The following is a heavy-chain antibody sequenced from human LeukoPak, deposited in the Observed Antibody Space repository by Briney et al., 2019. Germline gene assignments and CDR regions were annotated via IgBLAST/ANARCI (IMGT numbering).Heavy chain of an antibody. V-gene: IGHV4-59*04. CDR3: AARRNLDYYDSGGYSRHFDY. Sequence: SETLSLTCTVSGGSISSYYWSWIRQPPGKGLEWIGYIYHSGSTYYNPSLKSRVTISVDRSKNQFSLKLSSVTAADTAVYYCAARRNLDYYDSGGYSRHFDYWGQGTLVTVSS. D-gene: IGHD3-22*01. CDR2: IYHSGST. CDR1: GGSISSYY. J-gene: IGHJ4*02.